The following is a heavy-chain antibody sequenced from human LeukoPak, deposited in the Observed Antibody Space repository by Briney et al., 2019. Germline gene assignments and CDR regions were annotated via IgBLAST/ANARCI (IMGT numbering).Heavy chain of an antibody. Sequence: PSQTLSLTCTVSGGSISSGGYYWSWIRQHPGKGLEWIGYIYYSGTTYYNPSLKSRLTIPVDTSKNQFSLKLSSVTATDTALYYCARSTWIQLGMFDYWGQGPLVTVSS. V-gene: IGHV4-31*03. D-gene: IGHD5-18*01. CDR1: GGSISSGGYY. CDR2: IYYSGTT. CDR3: ARSTWIQLGMFDY. J-gene: IGHJ4*02.